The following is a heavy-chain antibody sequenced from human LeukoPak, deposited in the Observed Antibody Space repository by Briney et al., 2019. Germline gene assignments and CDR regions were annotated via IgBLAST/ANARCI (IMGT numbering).Heavy chain of an antibody. CDR2: ISPAEGTT. V-gene: IGHV3-23*01. CDR1: GFPFGSEA. Sequence: GGSLRLSCTVSGFPFGSEAMSWVRQTPGRGLEWVSSISPAEGTTYYADSVKGRFTISRDNSKNTLYVQMNSLRAEDTAVYYCAKSRSGSSNWALRIFDNWGQGTLVSVSS. J-gene: IGHJ4*02. D-gene: IGHD6-13*01. CDR3: AKSRSGSSNWALRIFDN.